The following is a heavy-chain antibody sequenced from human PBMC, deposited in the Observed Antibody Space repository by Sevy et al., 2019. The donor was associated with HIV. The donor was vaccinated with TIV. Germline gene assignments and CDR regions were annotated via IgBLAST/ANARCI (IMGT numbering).Heavy chain of an antibody. J-gene: IGHJ5*02. V-gene: IGHV4-59*01. CDR3: ARGYSSSWYSVRWFDP. D-gene: IGHD6-13*01. Sequence: SDTLSLTCTVSGGSISSYYWSWIRQPPGKGLEWIGYIYYSGSTNYNPSLKSRVTISVDTSKNQFSLKPSSVTAADTAVYYCARGYSSSWYSVRWFDPWGQGTLVTVSS. CDR1: GGSISSYY. CDR2: IYYSGST.